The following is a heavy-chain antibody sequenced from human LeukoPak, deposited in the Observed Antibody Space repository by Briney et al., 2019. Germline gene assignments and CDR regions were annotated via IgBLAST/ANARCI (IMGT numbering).Heavy chain of an antibody. CDR3: ARVTWIKWFDP. D-gene: IGHD2-2*03. V-gene: IGHV4-31*03. CDR1: SGSLSSGGYF. J-gene: IGHJ5*02. Sequence: SETLSLTCTVSSGSLSSGGYFWSWIRQHPGKGLEWIGYIYYNENTSYNPSLKSRVTISVDTSKNQFSLKLSSVTAADTAVYYCARVTWIKWFDPWGQGTLVTVSS. CDR2: IYYNENT.